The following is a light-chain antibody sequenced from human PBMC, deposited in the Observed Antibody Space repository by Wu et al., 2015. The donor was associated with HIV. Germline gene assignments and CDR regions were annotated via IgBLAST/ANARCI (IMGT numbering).Light chain of an antibody. V-gene: IGKV3-20*01. CDR1: QSVSTNY. Sequence: EIVLTQSPGTLSLSPGERATLSCRASQSVSTNYLAWYQHQPGQAPRLLIYGASSRASGIPDRFSGSGSGTDFTLTISRVEPEDFAVYYCQQYATSITFGQGTRLEIK. CDR3: QQYATSIT. J-gene: IGKJ5*01. CDR2: GAS.